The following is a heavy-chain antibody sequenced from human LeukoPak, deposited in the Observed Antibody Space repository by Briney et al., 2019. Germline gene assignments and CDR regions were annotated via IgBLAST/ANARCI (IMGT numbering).Heavy chain of an antibody. CDR1: GFTFSNYG. D-gene: IGHD4-17*01. CDR3: ARSKMTTVTTGYFDY. Sequence: GGSLRLSCATSGFTFSNYGMHWVRQAPGKGLEWVAVISYDGSNKYYADSVKGRFTISRDNSKNTLYLQMNSLRAEDTAVYYCARSKMTTVTTGYFDYWGQGTLVTVSS. J-gene: IGHJ4*02. V-gene: IGHV3-30*03. CDR2: ISYDGSNK.